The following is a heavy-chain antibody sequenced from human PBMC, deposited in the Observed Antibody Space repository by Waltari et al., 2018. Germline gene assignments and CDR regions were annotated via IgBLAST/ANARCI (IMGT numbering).Heavy chain of an antibody. CDR1: GGTVGRYA. CDR2: LIPIFGAP. CDR3: ARRQLGGPLDP. D-gene: IGHD1-1*01. V-gene: IGHV1-69*12. Sequence: QVHLVQSGAEVKKPGSSVKVSCKASGGTVGRYAITWGRQAPGQGLEWMGGLIPIFGAPNYAQGFQGRVTITADESTSTVYMELSSLKSEDTALYFCARRQLGGPLDPWGQGTLVTVSS. J-gene: IGHJ5*02.